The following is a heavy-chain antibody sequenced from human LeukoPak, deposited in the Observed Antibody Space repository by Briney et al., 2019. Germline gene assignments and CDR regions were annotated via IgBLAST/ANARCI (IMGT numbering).Heavy chain of an antibody. D-gene: IGHD3-10*01. CDR1: GFTVSRNY. V-gene: IGHV3-69-1*01. CDR3: ARGGITMVRGVHYYYYYGMDV. Sequence: GGSLRPSCAAYGFTVSRNYMSWVRQAPGKGLEWVSSISSSSYIYYADSVKGRFTISRDNAKNSLYLQMNSLRAEDTAVYYCARGGITMVRGVHYYYYYGMDVWGQGTTVTVSS. CDR2: ISSSSYI. J-gene: IGHJ6*02.